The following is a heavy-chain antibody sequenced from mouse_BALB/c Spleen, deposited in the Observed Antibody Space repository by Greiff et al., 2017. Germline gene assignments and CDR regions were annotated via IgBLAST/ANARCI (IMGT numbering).Heavy chain of an antibody. J-gene: IGHJ2*01. CDR3: AREKDYFDY. V-gene: IGHV5-6-3*01. CDR2: INSNGGST. Sequence: VQLKESGGGLVQPGGSLKLSCAASGFTFSSYGMSWVRQTPDKRLELVATINSNGGSTYYPDSVKGRFTISRDNAKNTLYLQMSSLKSEDTAMYYCAREKDYFDYWGQGTTLTVSS. CDR1: GFTFSSYG.